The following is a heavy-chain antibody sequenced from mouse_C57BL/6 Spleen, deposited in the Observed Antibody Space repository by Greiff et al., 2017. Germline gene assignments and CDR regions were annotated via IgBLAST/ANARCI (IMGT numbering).Heavy chain of an antibody. V-gene: IGHV1-64*01. CDR2: IHPNSGST. CDR1: GYTFTSYW. Sequence: QVQLQQPGAELVKPGASVKLSCKASGYTFTSYWMHWVKQRPGQGLEWIGMIHPNSGSTNYNEKFKSKATLTVDKSSSTAYMQLSSLTSEDSAVYYCARGDSSGLGVDYWGQGTTLTVSS. J-gene: IGHJ2*01. D-gene: IGHD3-2*02. CDR3: ARGDSSGLGVDY.